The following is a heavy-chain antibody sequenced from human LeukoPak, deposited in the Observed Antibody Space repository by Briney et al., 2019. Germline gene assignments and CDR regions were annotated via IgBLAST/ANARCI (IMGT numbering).Heavy chain of an antibody. D-gene: IGHD2-8*02. J-gene: IGHJ5*02. CDR2: IYYSWST. CDR1: GGSISSSDYY. V-gene: IGHV4-30-4*01. Sequence: PSETLSLTCTVSGGSISSSDYYWIWIRQPPGKGLEWIRYIYYSWSTYSNPSLKSRVTISIDTSKNQFLLKQSSVTAADTVVYCCARDRYECSGGICSPYKWFDPWRQGTLVSVPS. CDR3: ARDRYECSGGICSPYKWFDP.